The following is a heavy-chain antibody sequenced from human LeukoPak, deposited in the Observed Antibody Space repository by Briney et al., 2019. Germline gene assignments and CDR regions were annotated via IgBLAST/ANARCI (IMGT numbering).Heavy chain of an antibody. J-gene: IGHJ4*02. Sequence: PSETLSLTCTVSGGSITSGSYYWSWIRQAGGKGLEWIGRIYTRGSINYSPSLKSRVTISEDTSKNQFSLKLSSVTAADTAVYYCARGGSGWFEFDYWGQGTLVTVSS. CDR1: GGSITSGSYY. CDR2: IYTRGSI. V-gene: IGHV4-61*02. CDR3: ARGGSGWFEFDY. D-gene: IGHD6-19*01.